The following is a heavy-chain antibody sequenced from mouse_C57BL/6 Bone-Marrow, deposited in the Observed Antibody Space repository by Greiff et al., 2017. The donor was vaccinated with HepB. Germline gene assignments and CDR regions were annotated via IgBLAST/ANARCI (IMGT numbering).Heavy chain of an antibody. J-gene: IGHJ3*01. CDR3: ARSGELSNPSWFAY. D-gene: IGHD2-5*01. CDR2: IYPSDSET. V-gene: IGHV1-61*01. CDR1: FYTFTSYL. Sequence: QLHHPFSYLFSPFSSFTLSFNSSFYTFTSYLMDFVKQMPGQGLEWIVNIYPSDSETHYNQKFKDKATLTVDKSSSTAYMQLSSLTSEVSAVYYCARSGELSNPSWFAYWGQGTLVTVSA.